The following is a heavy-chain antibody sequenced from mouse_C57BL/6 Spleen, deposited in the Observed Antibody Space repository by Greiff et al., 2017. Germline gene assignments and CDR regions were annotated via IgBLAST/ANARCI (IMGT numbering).Heavy chain of an antibody. D-gene: IGHD1-1*01. CDR2: IDPSDSET. J-gene: IGHJ1*03. Sequence: QVQLKQPGAELVRPGSSVKLSCKASGYTFTSYWMHWVKQRPIQGLEWIGNIDPSDSETHYNQKFKDKATLTVDKSSSTAYMQLSSLTSEDSAVYYCARGTPYYYGSGGYFDVWGTGTTVTVSS. CDR3: ARGTPYYYGSGGYFDV. V-gene: IGHV1-52*01. CDR1: GYTFTSYW.